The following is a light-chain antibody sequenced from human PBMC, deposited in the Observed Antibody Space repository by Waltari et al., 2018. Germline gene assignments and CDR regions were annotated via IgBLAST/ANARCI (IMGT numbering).Light chain of an antibody. CDR2: ATS. V-gene: IGLV7-43*01. CDR3: LLYYDNAQLGV. J-gene: IGLJ3*02. CDR1: TGAVTSGYY. Sequence: QTVVTQEPSLTVSPGGTVTLTCASSTGAVTSGYYPNWFQQKPGQDPRALIYATSNKHPWTPARFSGSLLGDKAALTLSGVQPEDEADYYCLLYYDNAQLGVFGGGTKLTVL.